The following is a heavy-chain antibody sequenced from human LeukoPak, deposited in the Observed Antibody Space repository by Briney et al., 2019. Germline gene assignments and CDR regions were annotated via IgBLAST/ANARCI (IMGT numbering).Heavy chain of an antibody. D-gene: IGHD4-23*01. CDR3: ARDLILRGVTVAIFDY. Sequence: ASVKVSCKASGYTFTTYGINWVRQATGQGLEWMGWMNPNSGNTGYAQKFQGRVTMTRDTSISTAYMELSRLRSDDTAVYYCARDLILRGVTVAIFDYWGQGTLVTVSS. CDR1: GYTFTTYG. J-gene: IGHJ4*02. V-gene: IGHV1-8*02. CDR2: MNPNSGNT.